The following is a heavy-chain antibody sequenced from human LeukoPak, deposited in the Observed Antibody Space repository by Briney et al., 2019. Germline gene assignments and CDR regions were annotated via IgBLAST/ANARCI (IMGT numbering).Heavy chain of an antibody. CDR2: ISSSSSTI. CDR3: ARDRGIAAAGTLLYYYYGMDV. CDR1: GFTFSSYS. J-gene: IGHJ6*02. V-gene: IGHV3-48*04. Sequence: GGSLRLSFAASGFTFSSYSMNWVRQAPGKGLEWVSYISSSSSTIYYADSVKGRFTISRDNAKNSLYLQMNSLRAEDTAVYYCARDRGIAAAGTLLYYYYGMDVWGQGTTVTVSS. D-gene: IGHD6-13*01.